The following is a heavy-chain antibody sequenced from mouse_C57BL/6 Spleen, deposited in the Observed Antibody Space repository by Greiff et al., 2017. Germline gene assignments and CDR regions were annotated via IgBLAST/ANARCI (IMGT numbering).Heavy chain of an antibody. CDR1: GYTFTSYW. V-gene: IGHV1-64*01. J-gene: IGHJ4*01. Sequence: QVQLQQPGAELVKPGASVKLSCKASGYTFTSYWMHWVKQRPGQGLEWIGMIHPNSGSTNYNEKFKSKATLTVDKSSSTAYMQLSSLTSEDSAVYDCARDYGSSPYAMDYWGQGTSVTVSS. CDR2: IHPNSGST. CDR3: ARDYGSSPYAMDY. D-gene: IGHD1-1*01.